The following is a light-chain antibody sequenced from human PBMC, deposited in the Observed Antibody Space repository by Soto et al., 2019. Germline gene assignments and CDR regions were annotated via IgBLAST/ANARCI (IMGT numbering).Light chain of an antibody. CDR2: WAS. V-gene: IGKV4-1*01. CDR3: QQYYPTPLLT. J-gene: IGKJ4*01. Sequence: DIVMTQSPDSLAVSLGERATINCKSSQSVLYSSKNKNYLAWYQQKPGQPPKLLIYWASTRESGVPDRFSGSGSGTDFTLTITSLQAEDVEVYYCQQYYPTPLLTFGGGTKGEIK. CDR1: QSVLYSSKNKNY.